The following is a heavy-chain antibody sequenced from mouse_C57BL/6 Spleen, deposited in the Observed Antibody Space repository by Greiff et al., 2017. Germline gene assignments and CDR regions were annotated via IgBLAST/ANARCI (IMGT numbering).Heavy chain of an antibody. CDR1: GYTFTSYW. Sequence: QVQLQQPGAELVRPGTSVKLSCKASGYTFTSYWMHWVKQRPGQGLEWIGVIDPSDSYTNYNHTFKGKATLTVYTSSSTAYMQLSSLTSEDSAVXYCATYCSNYVAWFAYWGQGTLVTVSA. V-gene: IGHV1-59*01. D-gene: IGHD2-5*01. CDR3: ATYCSNYVAWFAY. CDR2: IDPSDSYT. J-gene: IGHJ3*01.